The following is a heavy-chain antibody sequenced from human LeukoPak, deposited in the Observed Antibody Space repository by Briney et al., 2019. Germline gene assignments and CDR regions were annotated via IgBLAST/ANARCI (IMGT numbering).Heavy chain of an antibody. J-gene: IGHJ4*02. Sequence: GGSLRLSCAASGFTLNIYAMNWVRQAPGKGLDWVSSLTGSGRDTYYTDSVKGRFTISRDNSKNTLYLQMNSLRPDDTAVYYCAKIAATDPIDFWGQGTLVTVSS. CDR1: GFTLNIYA. V-gene: IGHV3-23*01. CDR2: LTGSGRDT. CDR3: AKIAATDPIDF. D-gene: IGHD6-13*01.